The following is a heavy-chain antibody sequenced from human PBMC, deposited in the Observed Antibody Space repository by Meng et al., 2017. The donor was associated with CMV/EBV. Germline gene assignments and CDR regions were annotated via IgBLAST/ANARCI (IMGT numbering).Heavy chain of an antibody. CDR3: ARYPFGSHVYDSSGYGMDV. J-gene: IGHJ6*02. D-gene: IGHD3-22*01. Sequence: GGSLRLSCAASGFTFSSYEMNWVRQAPGKGLEWVSYISSSGSTIYYADSVKGRFTISRDNAKNSLYLQMNSLRAEDTAVYYCARYPFGSHVYDSSGYGMDVWGQGTTVTVSS. CDR1: GFTFSSYE. V-gene: IGHV3-48*03. CDR2: ISSSGSTI.